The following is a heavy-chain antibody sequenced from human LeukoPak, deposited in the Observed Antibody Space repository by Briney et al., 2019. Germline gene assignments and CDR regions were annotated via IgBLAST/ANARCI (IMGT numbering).Heavy chain of an antibody. J-gene: IGHJ4*02. Sequence: PGGSLRLSCAASGFTFSSYSMNWVRQAPGKGLEWVSYISSSSSTIYYADSVKGRFTISRDNAKNSLYLQMNSLRAEDTAVYYCARAPGSSSWFLPNYFDYWGQGTLVTVSS. V-gene: IGHV3-48*04. CDR1: GFTFSSYS. D-gene: IGHD6-13*01. CDR3: ARAPGSSSWFLPNYFDY. CDR2: ISSSSSTI.